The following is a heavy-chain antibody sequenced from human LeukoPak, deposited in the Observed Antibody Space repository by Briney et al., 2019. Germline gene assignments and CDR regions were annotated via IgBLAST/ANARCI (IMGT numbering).Heavy chain of an antibody. V-gene: IGHV3-30*18. CDR2: ISYDGSNK. J-gene: IGHJ4*02. Sequence: GGSLRLSCAASGLTFSSYGMHWVRQAPGKGLEWVAVISYDGSNKYYADSVKGRFTISRDNSKNTLYLQMNSLRAEDTAVYYCAKAGNGDYPYYFDYWGQGTLVTISS. CDR1: GLTFSSYG. CDR3: AKAGNGDYPYYFDY. D-gene: IGHD4-17*01.